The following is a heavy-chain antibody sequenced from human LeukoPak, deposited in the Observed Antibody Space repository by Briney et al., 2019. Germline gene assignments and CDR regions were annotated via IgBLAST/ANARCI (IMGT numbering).Heavy chain of an antibody. CDR2: INPNSGGT. D-gene: IGHD5-18*01. CDR1: GYTFTGYY. Sequence: ASVKVSCRASGYTFTGYYMHWVRQAPGQGLEWMGWINPNSGGTNYAQKFQGRVTMTRDTSISTAYMELSRLRSDDTAVYYCARDLLVDIAMAGDYWGQGTLVTVSS. J-gene: IGHJ4*02. CDR3: ARDLLVDIAMAGDY. V-gene: IGHV1-2*02.